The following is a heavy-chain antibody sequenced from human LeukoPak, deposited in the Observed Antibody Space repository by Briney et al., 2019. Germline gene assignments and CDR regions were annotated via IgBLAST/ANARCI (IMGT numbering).Heavy chain of an antibody. CDR1: RFTFSTYG. D-gene: IGHD3-10*01. V-gene: IGHV3-30*18. CDR3: AKYYALGSSAWFDP. J-gene: IGHJ5*02. Sequence: GGSLRLSCAASRFTFSTYGMHWVRQAPGKGLEWVALISYDGINKYYADSVKGRFTISRDNAKNSLYLQMNSLRAEDTAVYYCAKYYALGSSAWFDPWGQGTLVTVSS. CDR2: ISYDGINK.